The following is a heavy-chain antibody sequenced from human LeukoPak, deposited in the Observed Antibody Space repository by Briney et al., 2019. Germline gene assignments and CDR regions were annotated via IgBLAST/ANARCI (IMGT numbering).Heavy chain of an antibody. Sequence: GGSLRLSCAASGFTFSSYPMNWVRQAPGKGLEWVSAISGTGGGTYYADSVRGRFTISRDNSKNTLYLQMNSLRAEDTAIYYCARIATSSWTAYWGPGTLVTVSS. V-gene: IGHV3-23*01. J-gene: IGHJ4*02. D-gene: IGHD6-13*01. CDR2: ISGTGGGT. CDR1: GFTFSSYP. CDR3: ARIATSSWTAY.